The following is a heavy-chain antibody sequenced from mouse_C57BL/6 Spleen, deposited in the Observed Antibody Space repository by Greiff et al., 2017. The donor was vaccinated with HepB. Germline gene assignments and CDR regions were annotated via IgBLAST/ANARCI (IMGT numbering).Heavy chain of an antibody. CDR2: ISSGSSTI. V-gene: IGHV5-17*01. D-gene: IGHD2-5*01. CDR1: GFTFSDYG. Sequence: EVKVVESGGGLVKPGGSLKLSCAASGFTFSDYGMHWVRQAPEKGLEWVAYISSGSSTIYYADTVKGRFTISRDNAKNTLFLQMTSLRSEDTAMYYCARQDYSKGDAMDYWGQGTSVTVSS. CDR3: ARQDYSKGDAMDY. J-gene: IGHJ4*01.